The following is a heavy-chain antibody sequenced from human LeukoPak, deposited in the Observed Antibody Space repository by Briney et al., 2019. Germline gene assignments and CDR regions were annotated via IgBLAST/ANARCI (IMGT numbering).Heavy chain of an antibody. D-gene: IGHD4-17*01. Sequence: GGSLRLSCAASGFTFSSYSMNWVSQPPGEGLEWGSSISSSSYIYYSDSVKGRFTISRDNAKNSLYLQMNSLRAEDTAVYYCARDRRGLYGDYEGDYWGQGTLVTVSS. CDR2: ISSSSYI. CDR3: ARDRRGLYGDYEGDY. J-gene: IGHJ4*02. V-gene: IGHV3-21*01. CDR1: GFTFSSYS.